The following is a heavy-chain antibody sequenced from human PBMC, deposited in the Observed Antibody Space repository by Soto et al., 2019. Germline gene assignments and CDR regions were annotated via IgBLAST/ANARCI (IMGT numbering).Heavy chain of an antibody. V-gene: IGHV1-3*01. CDR2: INGGNGNT. CDR1: GNTVPNYA. Sequence: ASVKVSCKASGNTVPNYAIYWVRQAPGQRLEWIGWINGGNGNTDYSEHYEGRVTFTSDTSAGTVYMQLSSLTSEDTAVYYCARDDSGFSGSPYIDYFNDWG. J-gene: IGHJ4*01. D-gene: IGHD1-26*01. CDR3: ARDDSGFSGSPYIDYFND.